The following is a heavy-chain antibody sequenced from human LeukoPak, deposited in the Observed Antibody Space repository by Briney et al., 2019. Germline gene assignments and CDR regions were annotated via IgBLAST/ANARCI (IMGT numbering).Heavy chain of an antibody. D-gene: IGHD4-17*01. V-gene: IGHV5-51*01. J-gene: IGHJ4*02. CDR3: ARSGDYRTRNFDY. CDR2: IYPGDSDT. Sequence: GESLKISCQGSGYRFTSYWIGWVRQMPGKDLEWMGIIYPGDSDTRYSPSFQGQVTISADKSISTAYLQWSSLKASDTAMYYCARSGDYRTRNFDYWGQGTLVTVSS. CDR1: GYRFTSYW.